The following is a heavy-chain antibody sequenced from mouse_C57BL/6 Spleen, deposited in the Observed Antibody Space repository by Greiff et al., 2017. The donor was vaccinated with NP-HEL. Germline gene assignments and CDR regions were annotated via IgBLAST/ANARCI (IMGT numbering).Heavy chain of an antibody. CDR3: ARGYYGSSPLDY. CDR1: GFNIKDYY. CDR2: IDPEDGET. D-gene: IGHD1-1*01. Sequence: VQLKESGAELVKPGASVKLSCTASGFNIKDYYMHWVKQRTEQGLEWIGRIDPEDGETKYATKFQGKATITADTSSNTAYLQLSSLTSEDTAVYYCARGYYGSSPLDYWGQGTTLTVSS. V-gene: IGHV14-2*01. J-gene: IGHJ2*01.